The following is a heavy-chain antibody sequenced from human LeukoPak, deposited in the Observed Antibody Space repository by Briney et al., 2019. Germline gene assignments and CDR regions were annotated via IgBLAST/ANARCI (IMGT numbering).Heavy chain of an antibody. J-gene: IGHJ4*02. CDR2: ISSSSSYI. D-gene: IGHD1-14*01. CDR3: ARSSITGFDY. Sequence: GGSLRLSRAASGFTFSSYSMNWVSQAPGKGLEWVSSISSSSSYIYYADSVKGRFTISRDNAKNSPYLQMNSLRAEDTAVYYCARSSITGFDYWGQGTLVTVSS. CDR1: GFTFSSYS. V-gene: IGHV3-21*01.